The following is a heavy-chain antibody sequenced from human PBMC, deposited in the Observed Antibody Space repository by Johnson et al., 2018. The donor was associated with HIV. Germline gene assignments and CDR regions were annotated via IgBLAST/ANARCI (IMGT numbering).Heavy chain of an antibody. D-gene: IGHD6-13*01. Sequence: VQLVESGGGLVQPGGSLRLSCAASGFTFSSYWMSWVRQAPGKGLEWVASIKQDGSEKYYVDSVKGRFTISRDNAKNSLSLKMNSLRAEDTAVYYCARDFYLLSSSWYSAFDIWGQGTMVTVTS. CDR3: ARDFYLLSSSWYSAFDI. J-gene: IGHJ3*02. CDR2: IKQDGSEK. V-gene: IGHV3-7*01. CDR1: GFTFSSYW.